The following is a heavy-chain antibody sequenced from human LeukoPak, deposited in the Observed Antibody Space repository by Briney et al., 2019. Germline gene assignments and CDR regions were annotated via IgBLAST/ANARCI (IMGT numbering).Heavy chain of an antibody. CDR1: GFTFSSYG. CDR3: ARAGQSDY. V-gene: IGHV3-48*04. J-gene: IGHJ4*02. Sequence: SGGSLRLSCAASGFTFSSYGMTWIRQAPGKGLEWVSSISGGSRTINYADSVKGRFTTSRDSAKNSLFLQMNSLRAEDTAVYYCARAGQSDYWGQGTLVTVSS. CDR2: ISGGSRTI.